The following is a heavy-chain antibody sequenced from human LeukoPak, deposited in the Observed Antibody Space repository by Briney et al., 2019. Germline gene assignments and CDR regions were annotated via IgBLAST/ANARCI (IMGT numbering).Heavy chain of an antibody. D-gene: IGHD4/OR15-4a*01. V-gene: IGHV3-48*04. CDR2: ISSSSSTI. CDR1: GFTFNSFG. CDR3: ARQTIIYGDYSDY. Sequence: GGSLRLSCAASGFTFNSFGMSWVRQAPGKGLEWLSYISSSSSTIYYADSVRGRFTISRDNAKNSLYLQMNSLRAEDTAVYYCARQTIIYGDYSDYWGQGTLVTVSS. J-gene: IGHJ4*02.